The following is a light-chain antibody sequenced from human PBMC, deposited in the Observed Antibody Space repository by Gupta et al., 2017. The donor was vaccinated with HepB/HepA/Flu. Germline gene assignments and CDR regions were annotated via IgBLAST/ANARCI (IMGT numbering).Light chain of an antibody. CDR3: QQYNNWPF. CDR2: GAS. V-gene: IGKV3-15*01. Sequence: EIVMTQSPATLSVSPGERATLSCRASQSISNNLAWYQQKPGQAPRLLIYGASIRATGIPLRFSGSGSGTEFTLTISSLQSEDFAVFYCQQYNNWPFFGGGTKVEIK. CDR1: QSISNN. J-gene: IGKJ4*01.